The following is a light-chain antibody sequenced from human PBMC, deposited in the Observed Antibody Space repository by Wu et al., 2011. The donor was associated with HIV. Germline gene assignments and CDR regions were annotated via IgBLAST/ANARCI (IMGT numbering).Light chain of an antibody. J-gene: IGKJ1*01. Sequence: IYGSSIRATGIPDRFSGXGYGTDFSLIISTLEPEDSAVYYCQQSGSSPLTFGQGTRVEIK. V-gene: IGKV3-20*01. CDR2: GSS. CDR3: QQSGSSPLT.